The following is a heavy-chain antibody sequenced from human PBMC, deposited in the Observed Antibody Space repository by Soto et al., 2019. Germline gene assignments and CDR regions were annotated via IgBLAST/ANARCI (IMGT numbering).Heavy chain of an antibody. Sequence: GGSLRLSCAASGFTFSSYGMHWVRQAPGKGLEWVAVIWYDGSNKYYADSVKGRFTISRDNSKNTLYLQMNSLRAEDTAVYYCARGGVVVAATAADYWGQGTLVTVSS. V-gene: IGHV3-33*01. CDR3: ARGGVVVAATAADY. CDR1: GFTFSSYG. D-gene: IGHD2-15*01. J-gene: IGHJ4*02. CDR2: IWYDGSNK.